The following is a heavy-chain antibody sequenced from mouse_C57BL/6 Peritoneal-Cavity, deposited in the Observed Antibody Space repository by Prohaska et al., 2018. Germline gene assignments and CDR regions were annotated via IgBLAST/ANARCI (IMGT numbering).Heavy chain of an antibody. V-gene: IGHV6-3*01. CDR1: VFTFINYW. CDR2: IRLKSDNYAT. Sequence: EVKLEESGCGLVQPGGSMKLSCFSSVFTFINYWMNWFLQSPSKGLECVAHIRLKSDNYATHYAGSVKGSFTISRDDSKSSVYLQMNNLRAEDTGIYYCTRFAYWGQGTLVTVSA. J-gene: IGHJ3*01. CDR3: TRFAY.